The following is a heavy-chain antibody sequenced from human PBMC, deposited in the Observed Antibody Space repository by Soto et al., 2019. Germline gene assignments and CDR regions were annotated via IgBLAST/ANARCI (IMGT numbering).Heavy chain of an antibody. D-gene: IGHD6-13*01. CDR1: GFTFNDHY. J-gene: IGHJ4*02. Sequence: PGGSLRLSCAASGFTFNDHYMDWVRQTPGKGLEWVGRSRHKDEKFRTEYAASVRGRFTISRDESKRSLFLQMNGLKTEDTAVYYCGCWLAGAGYWGQGTVVTVAS. V-gene: IGHV3-72*01. CDR2: SRHKDEKFRT. CDR3: GCWLAGAGY.